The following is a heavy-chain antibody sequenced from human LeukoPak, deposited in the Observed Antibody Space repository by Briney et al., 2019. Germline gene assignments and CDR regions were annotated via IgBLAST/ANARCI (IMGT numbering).Heavy chain of an antibody. D-gene: IGHD2-2*01. CDR2: IIPIFGTA. Sequence: SVKVSCKASGGTFSSYAISWVRQAPGQGLEWMGGIIPIFGTANYAQKSQGRVTITTDESTSTAYMELSSLRSEDTAVYYCARGGCSSTSCRGWFDPWGQGTLVTVSS. J-gene: IGHJ5*02. CDR3: ARGGCSSTSCRGWFDP. CDR1: GGTFSSYA. V-gene: IGHV1-69*05.